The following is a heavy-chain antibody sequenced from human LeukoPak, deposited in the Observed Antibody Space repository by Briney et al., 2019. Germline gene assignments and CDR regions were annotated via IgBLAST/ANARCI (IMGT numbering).Heavy chain of an antibody. CDR1: GFTDSSNY. J-gene: IGHJ4*02. V-gene: IGHV3-66*01. Sequence: GGSLRLSCAASGFTDSSNYMSWVRQAPGKGLEWVSLIYTDGSTNYADSVKGRVTISRDNSKNMLFLQMNSLRAEDTAVYYCARGVTYYYDSSGYYYWSEFDYWGQGTLVTVSS. D-gene: IGHD3-22*01. CDR3: ARGVTYYYDSSGYYYWSEFDY. CDR2: IYTDGST.